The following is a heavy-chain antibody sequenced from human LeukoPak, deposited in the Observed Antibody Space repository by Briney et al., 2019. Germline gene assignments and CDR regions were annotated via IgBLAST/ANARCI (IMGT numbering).Heavy chain of an antibody. CDR1: GYTFSSYG. CDR3: ATGTTVTGGAFDI. J-gene: IGHJ3*02. V-gene: IGHV1-18*01. Sequence: GASVKVSCKASGYTFSSYGISWVRQAPGQGLEWMGWISGYNGNTNYAQKFQGRVTMTEDTSTDTAYMELSSLRSEDTAVYYCATGTTVTGGAFDIWGQGTMVTVSS. D-gene: IGHD4-17*01. CDR2: ISGYNGNT.